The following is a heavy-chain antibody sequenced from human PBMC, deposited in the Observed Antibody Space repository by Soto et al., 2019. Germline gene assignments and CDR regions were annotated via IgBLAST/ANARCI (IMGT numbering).Heavy chain of an antibody. D-gene: IGHD3-9*01. CDR2: ISYDGSNK. CDR1: GFTFSSYG. V-gene: IGHV3-30*18. CDR3: AKPGGGYFDWLLGDFDY. Sequence: QVQLVESGGGVVQPGRSLRLSCAASGFTFSSYGMHWVRQAPGKGLEWVAVISYDGSNKYYADSVKGRFTISRENSKNTLYLQMNSLRAEDTAVYYCAKPGGGYFDWLLGDFDYWGQGTLVTVSS. J-gene: IGHJ4*02.